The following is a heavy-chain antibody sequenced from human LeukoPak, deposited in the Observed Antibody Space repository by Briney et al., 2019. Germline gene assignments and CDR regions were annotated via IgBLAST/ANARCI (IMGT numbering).Heavy chain of an antibody. Sequence: ASVKVSCKASGYTFTSYDINWVRQATGQGLEWMGWMNPNSGNTGYAQKFQGRVTMTRNISINTAYMELSSLRSEDTAVYYCARVKGCSSTSCPYYYMDVWGKGTTVTISS. CDR2: MNPNSGNT. D-gene: IGHD2-2*01. CDR1: GYTFTSYD. J-gene: IGHJ6*03. CDR3: ARVKGCSSTSCPYYYMDV. V-gene: IGHV1-8*01.